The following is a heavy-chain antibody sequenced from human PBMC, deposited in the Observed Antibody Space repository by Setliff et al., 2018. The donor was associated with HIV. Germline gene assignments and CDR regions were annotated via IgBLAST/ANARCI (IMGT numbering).Heavy chain of an antibody. D-gene: IGHD3-3*01. J-gene: IGHJ4*02. CDR3: ARDRRYYNFWSGYSPYYFDS. V-gene: IGHV3-7*01. CDR1: GFTFNTYW. CDR2: IKQDGSEK. Sequence: GGSLRLSCAAPGFTFNTYWMTWVRQAPGKGLEWVANIKQDGSEKYYADSVEGRFTISRDNAKNSLYLHMSSLRGEDTAIYYCARDRRYYNFWSGYSPYYFDSWGQGTLVTVSS.